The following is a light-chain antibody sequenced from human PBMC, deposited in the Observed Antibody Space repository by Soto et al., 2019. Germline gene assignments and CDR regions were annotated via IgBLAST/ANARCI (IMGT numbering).Light chain of an antibody. CDR3: QQSYSTPQT. V-gene: IGKV1-8*01. Sequence: AIRMTQSPSSLSASTGDRVTITCRASQGISSYLAWYQQKPGKAPKLLIYAASSLQSGVPSRFSGSGSGTDFTLTISRLQPEDFATYYCQQSYSTPQTFGQGTKVDI. CDR2: AAS. CDR1: QGISSY. J-gene: IGKJ1*01.